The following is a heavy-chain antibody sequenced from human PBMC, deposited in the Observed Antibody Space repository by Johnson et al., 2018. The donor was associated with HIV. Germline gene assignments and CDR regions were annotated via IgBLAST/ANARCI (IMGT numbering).Heavy chain of an antibody. CDR2: ISNNGGST. CDR3: ARRTVSELWDAFDI. CDR1: GFTFSNYA. D-gene: IGHD4-11*01. J-gene: IGHJ3*02. V-gene: IGHV3-64*01. Sequence: VQLVESGGGLVQPGGSLRLSCAASGFTFSNYAMHWVRQAPGKGLEYVSAISNNGGSTYYANSVKGRFTISRDNSKNTLSLQMGSLRADDMAVYYCARRTVSELWDAFDIWGQGTMVTVSS.